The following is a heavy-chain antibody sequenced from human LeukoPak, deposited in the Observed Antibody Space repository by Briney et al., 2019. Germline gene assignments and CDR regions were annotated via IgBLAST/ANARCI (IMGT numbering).Heavy chain of an antibody. CDR2: ISSSSSTI. J-gene: IGHJ4*02. Sequence: GGSLRLSCAASGFTFSSYSMNWVRQAPGKGLEWVSYISSSSSTIYYADSVKGRFTISRDNAKNSLYLQMNSLRAEDTAVYYCARARDDCSNVELLYYFDYWGQGTLVTVSS. CDR1: GFTFSSYS. D-gene: IGHD4-11*01. V-gene: IGHV3-48*04. CDR3: ARARDDCSNVELLYYFDY.